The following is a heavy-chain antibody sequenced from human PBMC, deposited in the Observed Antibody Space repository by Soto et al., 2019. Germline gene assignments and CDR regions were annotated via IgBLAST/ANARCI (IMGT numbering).Heavy chain of an antibody. V-gene: IGHV3-48*02. CDR3: ARDTNDSSGWLNWFDP. Sequence: EVQLVESGGGLVQPGGSLRLSCAASGFTLSTYSMNWVRQAPGKGLEWVSYINSRSTTIYYADSVRGRFTISRDNAKNSLYLQMNTLRDEDTAVYYCARDTNDSSGWLNWFDPWGQGTLVTVSS. J-gene: IGHJ5*02. CDR1: GFTLSTYS. D-gene: IGHD6-19*01. CDR2: INSRSTTI.